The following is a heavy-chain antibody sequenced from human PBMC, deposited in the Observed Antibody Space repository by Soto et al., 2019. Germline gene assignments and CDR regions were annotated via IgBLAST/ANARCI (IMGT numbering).Heavy chain of an antibody. Sequence: SSVKVSCKASGGTFSRYAISWVRQAPGQGLEWMGGIIPIFGTANYAQKFQGRVTITADKSTSTAYMELSSLRSEDTAVYYCARLGHGCRRWLSAFNIRGQAKMIT. CDR2: IIPIFGTA. CDR1: GGTFSRYA. J-gene: IGHJ3*02. CDR3: ARLGHGCRRWLSAFNI. D-gene: IGHD4-17*01. V-gene: IGHV1-69*06.